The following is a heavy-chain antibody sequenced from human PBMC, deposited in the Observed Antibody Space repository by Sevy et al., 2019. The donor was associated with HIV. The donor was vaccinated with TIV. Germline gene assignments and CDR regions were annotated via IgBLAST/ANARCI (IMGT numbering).Heavy chain of an antibody. CDR1: GFTFSYAW. CDR3: ATDPIIVLLVTHGMDV. D-gene: IGHD2-8*02. Sequence: GGSLRLSCVASGFTFSYAWMSWVRQAPGKGLEWVGRIMSKSDGGTTDYAAPVKGRFTISRDDSKNTLYLQMNSLKIEDTAIYYCATDPIIVLLVTHGMDVWGQGTTVTVSS. V-gene: IGHV3-15*01. J-gene: IGHJ6*02. CDR2: IMSKSDGGTT.